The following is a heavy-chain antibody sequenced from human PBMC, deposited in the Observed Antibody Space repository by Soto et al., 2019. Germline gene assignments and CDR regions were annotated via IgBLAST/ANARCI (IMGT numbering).Heavy chain of an antibody. CDR1: GGSFSGYY. D-gene: IGHD3-16*01. CDR2: INHSGST. CDR3: ARGRGTIDD. V-gene: IGHV4-34*01. Sequence: SETLSLTCAVYGGSFSGYYWSWIRQPPGKGLEWIGEINHSGSTNYNPSLKSRVTISVDTSKNQFSLKLSSVTAADTAVYYCARGRGTIDDWGQGTRVTVSS. J-gene: IGHJ4*02.